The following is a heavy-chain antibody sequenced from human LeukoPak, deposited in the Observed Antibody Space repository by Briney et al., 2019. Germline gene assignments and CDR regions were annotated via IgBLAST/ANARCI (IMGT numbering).Heavy chain of an antibody. CDR3: ARDGVHIEWLRFSLDY. D-gene: IGHD5-12*01. CDR1: GFTFSSYA. J-gene: IGHJ4*02. Sequence: GGSLRLSCAASGFTFSSYAMHWVRQAPGKGLEWVAVISYDGSNKYYADSVKGRFTISRDNSKNTLYLQMNSLRAEDTAVYYCARDGVHIEWLRFSLDYWGQGTLVTVSS. CDR2: ISYDGSNK. V-gene: IGHV3-30-3*01.